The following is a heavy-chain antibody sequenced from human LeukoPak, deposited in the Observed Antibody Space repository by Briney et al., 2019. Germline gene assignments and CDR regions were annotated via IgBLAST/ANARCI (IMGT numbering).Heavy chain of an antibody. D-gene: IGHD3-10*01. CDR1: GYSISSAYY. CDR3: ARRTFGELKFDY. Sequence: SETLSLTCTVSGYSISSAYYWGWIRQPPGKGLEWIGSIYYSGSTYYNPSLKSRVTISVDTSKNQFSLKLSSVTAADTAVYYCARRTFGELKFDYWGQGTLVTVSS. J-gene: IGHJ4*02. V-gene: IGHV4-38-2*02. CDR2: IYYSGST.